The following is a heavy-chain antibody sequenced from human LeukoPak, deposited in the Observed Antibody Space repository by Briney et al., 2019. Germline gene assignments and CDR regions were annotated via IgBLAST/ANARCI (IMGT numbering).Heavy chain of an antibody. D-gene: IGHD4-23*01. Sequence: HSGGSLRLSCAASGFTFSDHYMDWVRQAPGKGLEWVGRSRSKANSYSTEYAASVKGRFTISRDDSKNSLYLQMNSLKTECTAVYFCAKGGLHGGKMGENWGQGTLVNVSS. V-gene: IGHV3-72*01. CDR3: AKGGLHGGKMGEN. CDR1: GFTFSDHY. J-gene: IGHJ4*02. CDR2: SRSKANSYST.